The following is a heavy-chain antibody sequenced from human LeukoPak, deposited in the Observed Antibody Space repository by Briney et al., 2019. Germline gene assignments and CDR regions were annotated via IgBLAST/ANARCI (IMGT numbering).Heavy chain of an antibody. D-gene: IGHD3-22*01. J-gene: IGHJ5*02. CDR2: INHSGST. CDR3: ARDYRSRYYYDSSGYYCWFDP. Sequence: PSETLSLTCAVYGGSFSGYYWSWIRQSPGKGLEWIGEINHSGSTNYNPSLKSRVTISVDTSKNQFSLKLSSVTAADTAVYYCARDYRSRYYYDSSGYYCWFDPWGQGTLVTVSS. CDR1: GGSFSGYY. V-gene: IGHV4-34*01.